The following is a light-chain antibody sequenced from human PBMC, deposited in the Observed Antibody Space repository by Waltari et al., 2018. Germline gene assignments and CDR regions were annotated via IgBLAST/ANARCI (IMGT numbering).Light chain of an antibody. V-gene: IGLV1-51*01. CDR2: DNS. J-gene: IGLJ2*01. Sequence: QSVLTQPTSVSGDPGQSVTFSCTGNNYNARDNYVWLYQQFPGTAPKLLIFDNSERPSGVSDRFSGSKSGTSVSLTITGLQPGDEADYYCATWDSSLNGRIFGGGTRLTVL. CDR3: ATWDSSLNGRI. CDR1: NYNARDNY.